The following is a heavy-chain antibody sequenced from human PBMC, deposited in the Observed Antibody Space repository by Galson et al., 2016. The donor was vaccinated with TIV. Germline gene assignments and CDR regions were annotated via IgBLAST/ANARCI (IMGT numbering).Heavy chain of an antibody. V-gene: IGHV4-39*06. CDR1: GGYVSRSTYC. J-gene: IGHJ4*02. CDR2: VYYSGHT. Sequence: ETLSLTCSVSGGYVSRSTYCWGWIRQSPGKGLEWIGTVYYSGHTFLNPSLNSRATLSLDTSKNQFTLILTSVTAADTAVYFCARLSTDGRAYSNSPFDSWGPGTLVTVSS. CDR3: ARLSTDGRAYSNSPFDS. D-gene: IGHD4-11*01.